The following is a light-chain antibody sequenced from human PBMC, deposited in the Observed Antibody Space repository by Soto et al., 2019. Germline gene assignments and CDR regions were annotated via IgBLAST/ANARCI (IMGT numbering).Light chain of an antibody. Sequence: QSDLTQPASVSGSPGQSITISCTGTSSDVGSYNLVSWYQHHPGKAPKLMIYENSKWPSGVSDRFSGSKSGNTASLTISGLQAEDEADYYCCSYAGSDNWVFGGGTKVTVL. CDR2: ENS. CDR1: SSDVGSYNL. J-gene: IGLJ3*02. CDR3: CSYAGSDNWV. V-gene: IGLV2-23*01.